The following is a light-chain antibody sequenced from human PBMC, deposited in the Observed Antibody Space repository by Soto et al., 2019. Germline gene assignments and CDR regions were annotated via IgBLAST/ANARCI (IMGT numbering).Light chain of an antibody. V-gene: IGKV1-17*01. J-gene: IGKJ1*01. CDR1: QDIRND. CDR2: GVF. CDR3: QQYNGLPTWT. Sequence: IQVTQAPSSLSASVGDRVPITCRTSQDIRNDLGWYQQKPGKAPKLVIYGVFNLQSGVPSRFSGSGSGTEFTLTITSLQPDDSATYYCQQYNGLPTWTFGQGTKVDIK.